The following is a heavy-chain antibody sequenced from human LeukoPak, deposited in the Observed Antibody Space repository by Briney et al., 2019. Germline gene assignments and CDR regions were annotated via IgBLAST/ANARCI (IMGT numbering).Heavy chain of an antibody. Sequence: PSETLSLTCAVYGGPFYDYYWTWIRQPPGKGLEWIGEILHSGATNHNPSLKSRVTISIDTSKNQFSLNLASVTAADTAVYYCARRSGGSTKGGIEYWGQGTLVTVSS. CDR1: GGPFYDYY. CDR2: ILHSGAT. V-gene: IGHV4-34*12. J-gene: IGHJ4*02. CDR3: ARRSGGSTKGGIEY. D-gene: IGHD1-26*01.